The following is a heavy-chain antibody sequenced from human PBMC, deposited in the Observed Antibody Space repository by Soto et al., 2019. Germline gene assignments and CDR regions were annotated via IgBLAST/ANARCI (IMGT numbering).Heavy chain of an antibody. CDR2: IYTSGST. V-gene: IGHV4-4*07. CDR3: ARDGLRGDTMVRGVIAGMDV. CDR1: GGSISSYY. Sequence: SETLSLTCTVSGGSISSYYWSWIRQPAGKGLEWIGRIYTSGSTNYNPSLKSRVTMSVDTSKNQFSLKLSSVTAADTAVYYCARDGLRGDTMVRGVIAGMDVWGQGTTVTVSS. J-gene: IGHJ6*02. D-gene: IGHD3-10*01.